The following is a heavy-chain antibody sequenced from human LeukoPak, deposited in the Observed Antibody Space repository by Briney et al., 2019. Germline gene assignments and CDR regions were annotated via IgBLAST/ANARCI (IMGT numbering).Heavy chain of an antibody. V-gene: IGHV3-21*01. CDR2: ISSSSNYI. J-gene: IGHJ4*02. D-gene: IGHD3-22*01. CDR1: GFTFSSYS. CDR3: ARDEFQGGGYDSSGPLNY. Sequence: GESLRLFCAASGFTFSSYSMNRVRQAPGKGLEWISSISSSSNYIYYADSVKGRFTISRDNAKNSLYLQMNSLRAEDTAVYYCARDEFQGGGYDSSGPLNYWGQGTLVTVSS.